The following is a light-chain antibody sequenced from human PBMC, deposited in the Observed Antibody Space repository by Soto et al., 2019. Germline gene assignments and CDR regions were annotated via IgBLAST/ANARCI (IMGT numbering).Light chain of an antibody. CDR3: QQYNSYSRT. V-gene: IGKV1-5*01. J-gene: IGKJ1*01. Sequence: DIQMTQSPSTLSASVGDRVTITCRASQSLSSSLAWDQQKPGKAPKLLIYDASSLERGVPSRFSGSGSGTEFTLTISSLQPDDFATYYCQQYNSYSRTFGQGTKVEIK. CDR2: DAS. CDR1: QSLSSS.